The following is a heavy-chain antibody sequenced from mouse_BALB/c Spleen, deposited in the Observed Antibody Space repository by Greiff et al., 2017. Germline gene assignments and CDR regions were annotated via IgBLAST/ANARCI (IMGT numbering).Heavy chain of an antibody. CDR1: GYTFTEYT. CDR2: INPNNGGT. V-gene: IGHV1-18*01. Sequence: VQLQQSGPELVKPGASVKISCKTSGYTFTEYTMHWVKQSHGKSLEWIGGINPNNGGTSYNQKFKGKATLTVDKSSSTAYMQLKSLTSEDSAVYYCARDYGSSYGDAWFAYWGQGTLVTVSA. J-gene: IGHJ3*01. D-gene: IGHD1-1*01. CDR3: ARDYGSSYGDAWFAY.